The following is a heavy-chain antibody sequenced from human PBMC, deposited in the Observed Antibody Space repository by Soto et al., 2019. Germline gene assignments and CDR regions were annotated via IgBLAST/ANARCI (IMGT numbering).Heavy chain of an antibody. D-gene: IGHD6-13*01. CDR3: ARGGGSAAGYPLDY. V-gene: IGHV4-59*01. J-gene: IGHJ4*02. Sequence: QVQLQESGPGLVKPSETLSLTCTVSGGSISSYYWSWIRQPPGKGLEWIVYIYYSGSTNYNPSLKSRVTISVDTSKNPFSLKLSSVTAAATAVYYCARGGGSAAGYPLDYWGQGTLVTVSS. CDR2: IYYSGST. CDR1: GGSISSYY.